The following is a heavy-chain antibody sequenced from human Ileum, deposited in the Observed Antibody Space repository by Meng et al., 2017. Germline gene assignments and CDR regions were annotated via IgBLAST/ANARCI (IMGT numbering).Heavy chain of an antibody. CDR3: TGGIHYDSGNHAY. V-gene: IGHV4-61*02. J-gene: IGHJ4*02. D-gene: IGHD3-10*01. CDR1: GGSISSGSYY. CDR2: IYTSGST. Sequence: SETLSLTCTVSGGSISSGSYYWNWVRQSAGKGLEWIGRIYTSGSTNYSPSLRSRVTISVDTSKNQFSLTLSSVTAADTAMYYCTGGIHYDSGNHAYWGQGTLVTVSS.